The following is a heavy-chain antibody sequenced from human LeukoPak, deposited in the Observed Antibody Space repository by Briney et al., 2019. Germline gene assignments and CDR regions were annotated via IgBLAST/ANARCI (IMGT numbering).Heavy chain of an antibody. V-gene: IGHV1-18*01. CDR2: ISTYNGKA. CDR3: AREDPGGAFDV. Sequence: ASVKVSCKASGYTFTNYAIDWVRQAPGQGLEWMGWISTYNGKADYAQNFQGRVTMTTDTSRSTAYMELRSLRSDDTAVFFCAREDPGGAFDVWGQGTMVTVSS. J-gene: IGHJ3*01. D-gene: IGHD3-16*01. CDR1: GYTFTNYA.